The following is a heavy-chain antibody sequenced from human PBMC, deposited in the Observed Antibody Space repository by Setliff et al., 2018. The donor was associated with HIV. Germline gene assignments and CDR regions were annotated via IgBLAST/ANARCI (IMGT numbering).Heavy chain of an antibody. V-gene: IGHV7-4-1*02. CDR2: INTNTGSP. CDR1: GYTFTNYD. Sequence: ASVKVSCKASGYTFTNYDMNWVRQAPGQGLEWMGWINTNTGSPTYAQAFTGRFVFSVDTSVTTAYLQISGLKADDTAVYYCATALYGEYGGDLNWLDPWGQGTLVTVSS. D-gene: IGHD4-17*01. J-gene: IGHJ5*02. CDR3: ATALYGEYGGDLNWLDP.